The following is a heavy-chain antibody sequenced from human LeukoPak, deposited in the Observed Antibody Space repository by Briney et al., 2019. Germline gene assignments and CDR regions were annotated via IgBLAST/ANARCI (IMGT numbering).Heavy chain of an antibody. CDR3: AKDGRSLLRYFDWLCPLDY. CDR2: ISYDGSYE. Sequence: PGGSLRFSCAASGFNFNSYGMHWVRQAPGKGLEWVAVISYDGSYEFYADSVKGRFTISRDNPKKTPYLQMNSLRDEDMAVYYCAKDGRSLLRYFDWLCPLDYWGQGTLVTVSS. V-gene: IGHV3-30*18. J-gene: IGHJ4*02. D-gene: IGHD3-9*01. CDR1: GFNFNSYG.